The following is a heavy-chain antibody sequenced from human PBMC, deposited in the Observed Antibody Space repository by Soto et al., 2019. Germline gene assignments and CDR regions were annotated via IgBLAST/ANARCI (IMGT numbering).Heavy chain of an antibody. D-gene: IGHD3-22*01. V-gene: IGHV3-20*01. CDR2: INWNGGST. Sequence: GGSLRLSCAASGFTFDDYGMSWVRQAPGKGLEWVSGINWNGGSTGYADSVKGRFTISRDNAKNSLYRQMNSLRAEDTALYHCARITEYDRSGYTLGDAFDIWGQGTMVTVSS. CDR1: GFTFDDYG. J-gene: IGHJ3*02. CDR3: ARITEYDRSGYTLGDAFDI.